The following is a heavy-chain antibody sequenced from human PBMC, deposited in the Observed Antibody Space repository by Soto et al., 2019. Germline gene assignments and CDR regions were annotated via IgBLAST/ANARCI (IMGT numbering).Heavy chain of an antibody. CDR2: LYSTGST. D-gene: IGHD1-20*01. Sequence: EVQLVESGGGLIQPGGSLTLSCVASGFTVSANYMTWVRQAPGKGLEWVSVLYSTGSTYYTDFVKGRFTISIDNSKNTLYLQKTSLRAEDTAVYYCARPNWNDVVWGPGTTVTVSS. J-gene: IGHJ6*02. V-gene: IGHV3-53*01. CDR1: GFTVSANY. CDR3: ARPNWNDVV.